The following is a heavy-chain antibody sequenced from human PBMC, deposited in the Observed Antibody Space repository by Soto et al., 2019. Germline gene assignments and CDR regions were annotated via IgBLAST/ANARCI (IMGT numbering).Heavy chain of an antibody. V-gene: IGHV3-74*01. CDR3: ARGDYNNVDRSYHYYGMDV. J-gene: IGHJ6*02. Sequence: GGSLRLSCAASGFTFSSYWMHWVRQAPGKGLVWVSRINSDGSSTSYADSVKGRFTISRDNAKNTLYLQMNSLRVEDTAVYYRARGDYNNVDRSYHYYGMDVWGQGTTVTVSS. CDR1: GFTFSSYW. D-gene: IGHD4-4*01. CDR2: INSDGSST.